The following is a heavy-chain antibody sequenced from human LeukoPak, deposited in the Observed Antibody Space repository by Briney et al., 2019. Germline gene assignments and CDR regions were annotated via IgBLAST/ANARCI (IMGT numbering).Heavy chain of an antibody. D-gene: IGHD6-13*01. CDR3: STSYSSSWPLDY. V-gene: IGHV3-11*01. J-gene: IGHJ4*02. CDR1: GFTFSDYY. Sequence: SPGGSLRLSCAASGFTFSDYYMSWLRQAPGKGLEGVSYISSSGSTIYYADSVKGRFTISRDNAKNSLYLQMNSLRAEDTAVYYCSTSYSSSWPLDYWGQGTLVTVSS. CDR2: ISSSGSTI.